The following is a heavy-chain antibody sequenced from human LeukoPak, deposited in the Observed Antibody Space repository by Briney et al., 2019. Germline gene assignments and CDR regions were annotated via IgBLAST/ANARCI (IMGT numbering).Heavy chain of an antibody. Sequence: PSETLSLTCTVPGGSISSYYWSWIRQPPGKGLEWMGYIYYSGSTNYNPSLKSRVTISVDTSKNQFSLKLSSVTAADTAVYYCARDSSYYDILTGHYYYYGMDVWGKGTTVTVSS. CDR3: ARDSSYYDILTGHYYYYGMDV. V-gene: IGHV4-59*01. D-gene: IGHD3-9*01. CDR2: IYYSGST. CDR1: GGSISSYY. J-gene: IGHJ6*04.